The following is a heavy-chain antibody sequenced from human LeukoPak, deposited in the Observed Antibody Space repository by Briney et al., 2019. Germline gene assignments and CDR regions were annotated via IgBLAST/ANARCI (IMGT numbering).Heavy chain of an antibody. D-gene: IGHD3-22*01. V-gene: IGHV1-69*05. CDR2: IIPIFGTA. CDR3: ARLGDSSDGFDI. CDR1: GGTFSSYA. Sequence: SVKVSCKASGGTFSSYAISWVRQAPGQGLEWMGRIIPIFGTANYAQKFQGRVTITTDQSTSTAYMELSSLRSEDTAVYYCARLGDSSDGFDIWGQGTMVTVSS. J-gene: IGHJ3*02.